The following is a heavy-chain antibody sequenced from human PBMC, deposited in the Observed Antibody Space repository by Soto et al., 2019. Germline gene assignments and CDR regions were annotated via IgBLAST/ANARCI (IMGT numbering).Heavy chain of an antibody. Sequence: SVKVSCKASGGTFSSYAISWVRQAPGQGLEWMGGIIPIFGTANYAQKFQGRVTITADESTSTAYMELSSLRSEDTAVYYCARPGYDSSGYYKEIYYYGMDVWGQGTTVTVSS. V-gene: IGHV1-69*13. CDR2: IIPIFGTA. CDR3: ARPGYDSSGYYKEIYYYGMDV. D-gene: IGHD3-22*01. J-gene: IGHJ6*02. CDR1: GGTFSSYA.